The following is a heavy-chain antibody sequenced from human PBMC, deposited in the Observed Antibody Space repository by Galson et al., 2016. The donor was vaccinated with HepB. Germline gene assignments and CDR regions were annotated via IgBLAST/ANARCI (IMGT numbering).Heavy chain of an antibody. CDR3: ATYLAGHGGTGY. CDR1: GVSVNNEAYH. V-gene: IGHV4-61*08. CDR2: SYHSWHL. Sequence: SETLSLTCSVSGVSVNNEAYHWSWIRQPPGKGLEWLGHSYHSWHLNDKLRGRVSMSIDTAKNQFSLSLTSLTAADTAVYSCATYLAGHGGTGYWGQGTLVTVAS. J-gene: IGHJ4*02. D-gene: IGHD3-16*01.